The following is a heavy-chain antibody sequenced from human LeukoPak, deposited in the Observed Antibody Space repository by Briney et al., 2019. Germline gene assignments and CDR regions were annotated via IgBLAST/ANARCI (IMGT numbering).Heavy chain of an antibody. D-gene: IGHD1-14*01. CDR1: GFTFNSYV. Sequence: GSLRLSCAASGFTFNSYVMSWVRQAPGKGLEWVSVISGSGGTTYYADSVKGRFTISRDSSKNTLYLQMNSLRAEDTAVYYCAKVSGGGLYYDGMDVWGQGTTVTVSS. CDR2: ISGSGGTT. J-gene: IGHJ6*02. CDR3: AKVSGGGLYYDGMDV. V-gene: IGHV3-23*01.